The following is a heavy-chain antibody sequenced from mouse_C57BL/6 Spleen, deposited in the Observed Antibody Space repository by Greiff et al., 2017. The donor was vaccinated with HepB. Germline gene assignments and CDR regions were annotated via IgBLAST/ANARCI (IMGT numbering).Heavy chain of an antibody. Sequence: QVQLKESGAELVRPGASVTLSCKASGYTFTDYEMHWVKQTPVHGLEWIGAIDPETGGTAYNQKFKGKAILTADKSSSTAYMELRSLTSEDSAVYYCTGWVFAYWGQGTLVTVSA. V-gene: IGHV1-15*01. J-gene: IGHJ3*01. CDR1: GYTFTDYE. D-gene: IGHD3-3*01. CDR3: TGWVFAY. CDR2: IDPETGGT.